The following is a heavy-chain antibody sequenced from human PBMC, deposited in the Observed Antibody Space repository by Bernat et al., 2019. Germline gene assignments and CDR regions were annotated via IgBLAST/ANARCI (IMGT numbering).Heavy chain of an antibody. CDR3: AKGYSGYDYAYDI. V-gene: IGHV3-30*18. CDR1: GFTFSSHG. D-gene: IGHD5-12*01. Sequence: QVQLVESGGGVVQPGRSLRLSCAASGFTFSSHGIHWVRQAPGKGLEWVAVISYDGRNKYYADSVKDRFTISRDNSKNTLYLQMNSLRAEDTAVYYCAKGYSGYDYAYDIWGQGTMVTVSS. J-gene: IGHJ3*02. CDR2: ISYDGRNK.